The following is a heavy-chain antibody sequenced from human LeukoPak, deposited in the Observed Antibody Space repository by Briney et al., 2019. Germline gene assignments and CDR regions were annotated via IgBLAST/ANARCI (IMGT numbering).Heavy chain of an antibody. CDR1: GGSISSGGYY. D-gene: IGHD3/OR15-3a*01. Sequence: SETLSLTCTVSGGSISSGGYYWSWIRQHPGQGLEWIGYIYYSGSTYYNPSLKSPVTISVDTSKNQFSLKLSSVTAADTAVYYCARYSFSWTGSYHFDYWGQGTLVTVSS. J-gene: IGHJ4*02. CDR3: ARYSFSWTGSYHFDY. CDR2: IYYSGST. V-gene: IGHV4-31*01.